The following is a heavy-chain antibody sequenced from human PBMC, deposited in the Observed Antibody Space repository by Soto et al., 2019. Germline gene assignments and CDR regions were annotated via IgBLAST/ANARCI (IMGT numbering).Heavy chain of an antibody. Sequence: PGGSLRLSCAASGFTFSSYSMNWVRQAPGKGLEWVSSISSSSSYIYYADSVKGRFTISRDNAKNSLYLQMNSLRAEDTAVYYXERETKHLNWDSSGWFRRTYYYYYGMDVWGQGTTVTVSS. J-gene: IGHJ6*02. V-gene: IGHV3-21*01. CDR3: ERETKHLNWDSSGWFRRTYYYYYGMDV. D-gene: IGHD6-19*01. CDR2: ISSSSSYI. CDR1: GFTFSSYS.